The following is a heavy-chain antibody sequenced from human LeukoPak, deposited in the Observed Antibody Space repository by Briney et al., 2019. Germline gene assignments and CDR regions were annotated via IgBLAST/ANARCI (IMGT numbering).Heavy chain of an antibody. CDR2: ICHSGSA. CDR3: ARDPRWLTPDCTSTSCYENYFDP. Sequence: SETLSLTCAVSGYSISSGYQWAWIRQSPGKRLEWIGSICHSGSAHYNPSLKSRVTISVETSKNQFSLKMYSVTAADTAVYYCARDPRWLTPDCTSTSCYENYFDPWGQGTLVTVSS. D-gene: IGHD2-2*01. V-gene: IGHV4-38-2*02. CDR1: GYSISSGYQ. J-gene: IGHJ5*02.